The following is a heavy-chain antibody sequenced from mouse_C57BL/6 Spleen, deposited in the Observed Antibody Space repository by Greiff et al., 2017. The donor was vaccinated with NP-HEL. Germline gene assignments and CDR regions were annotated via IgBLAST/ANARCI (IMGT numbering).Heavy chain of an antibody. CDR1: GYAFSSYW. CDR3: ASYGSSYSYAMDY. J-gene: IGHJ4*01. Sequence: VKLMESGAELVKPGASVKISCKASGYAFSSYWMNWVKQRPGKGLEWIGQIYPGDGDTNYNGKFKGKATLTADKSSSTAYMQLSSLTSEDSAVYFCASYGSSYSYAMDYWGQGTSVTVSS. CDR2: IYPGDGDT. V-gene: IGHV1-80*01. D-gene: IGHD1-1*01.